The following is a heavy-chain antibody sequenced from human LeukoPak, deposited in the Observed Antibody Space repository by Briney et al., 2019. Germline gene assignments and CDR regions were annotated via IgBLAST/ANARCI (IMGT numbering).Heavy chain of an antibody. D-gene: IGHD4-23*01. V-gene: IGHV3-23*01. CDR3: ASHPRTGGNFDY. CDR1: GFTFSTYA. CDR2: ISGNGAGT. Sequence: GGSLRLSCAASGFTFSTYAMSWVRQAPGKGLEWVSVISGNGAGTYYANSVEGRFTISRDNSKDTLYLQMNSLRAEDTALYYCASHPRTGGNFDYWGQGTLVTVSS. J-gene: IGHJ4*02.